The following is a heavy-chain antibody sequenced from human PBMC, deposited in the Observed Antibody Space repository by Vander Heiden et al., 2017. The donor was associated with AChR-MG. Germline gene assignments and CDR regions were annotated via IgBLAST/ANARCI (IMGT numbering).Heavy chain of an antibody. CDR3: AKGVGFGEPDGY. J-gene: IGHJ4*02. CDR2: ISYDGINK. D-gene: IGHD3-10*01. Sequence: QVQLVESGGGVVQPGRSLRLSCAASGFTFSSYGMHWVRQAPGKGLEWVAVISYDGINKYYADSVKGRFTISRDNSKNTLYLQMNSLRAEDTAVYYCAKGVGFGEPDGYWGQGTLVTVSS. V-gene: IGHV3-30*18. CDR1: GFTFSSYG.